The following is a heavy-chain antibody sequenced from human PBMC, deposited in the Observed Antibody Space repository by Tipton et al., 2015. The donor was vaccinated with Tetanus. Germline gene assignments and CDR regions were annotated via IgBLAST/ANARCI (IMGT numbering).Heavy chain of an antibody. D-gene: IGHD6-19*01. V-gene: IGHV3-13*01. CDR3: AREGQWLGSDAFDV. Sequence: SLRLSCAASGFDFRNYDMHWVRQAPGKGLEWVSLIGFRGNTHYADSVKGRFTISRDNAKNSLFLQMDGLRGDDTAVYYCAREGQWLGSDAFDVWGRGTMVSVSS. CDR2: IGFRGNT. J-gene: IGHJ3*01. CDR1: GFDFRNYD.